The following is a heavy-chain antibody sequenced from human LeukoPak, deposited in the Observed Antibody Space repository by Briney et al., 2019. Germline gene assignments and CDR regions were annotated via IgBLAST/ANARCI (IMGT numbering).Heavy chain of an antibody. Sequence: TGGSLRLSCAASEFTFSRYGMHWVRQAPAKGLEWVAFIRYDGSDKYYADSVKGRFTISRDNSKNTLYLQMNSLRAEDTAVYYCAKAGQNSGWVFDPWGQGTLVTVSS. J-gene: IGHJ5*02. V-gene: IGHV3-30*02. CDR2: IRYDGSDK. CDR3: AKAGQNSGWVFDP. CDR1: EFTFSRYG. D-gene: IGHD5-12*01.